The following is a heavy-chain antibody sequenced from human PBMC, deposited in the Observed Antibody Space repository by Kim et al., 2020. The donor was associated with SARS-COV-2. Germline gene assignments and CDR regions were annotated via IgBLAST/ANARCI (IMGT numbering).Heavy chain of an antibody. CDR1: GGSISSYY. CDR2: IYYSGST. J-gene: IGHJ3*02. CDR3: ATVHCSSTSCPLDAFDI. V-gene: IGHV4-59*13. Sequence: SETLSLTCTVSGGSISSYYWSWIRQPPGKGLEWIGYIYYSGSTNYNPSLKSRVTISVDTSKNQFSLKLSSVTAADTAVYYCATVHCSSTSCPLDAFDIWG. D-gene: IGHD2-2*01.